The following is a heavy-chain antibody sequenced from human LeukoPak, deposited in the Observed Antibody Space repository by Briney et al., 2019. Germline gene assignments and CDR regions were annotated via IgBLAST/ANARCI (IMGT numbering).Heavy chain of an antibody. CDR3: ARDGRLYYEILTGYQLGNAFDI. D-gene: IGHD3-9*01. CDR1: GFTFSSYW. CDR2: IKQDGSEK. J-gene: IGHJ3*02. V-gene: IGHV3-7*01. Sequence: GGSLRLSCAASGFTFSSYWMSWVRQAPGKGLEWVANIKQDGSEKYYVDSVKGRFTISRDNAKNSLYLQMNSLRAEDTAVYYCARDGRLYYEILTGYQLGNAFDIWGQGTMVTVSS.